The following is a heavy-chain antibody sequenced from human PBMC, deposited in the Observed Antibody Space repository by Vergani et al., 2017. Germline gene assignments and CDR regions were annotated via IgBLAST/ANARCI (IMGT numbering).Heavy chain of an antibody. CDR1: GDSISSNNC. D-gene: IGHD2-2*02. CDR3: ATIGYRRWGYYFDY. Sequence: QVQLQESGPGLVKPPGTLSLTCAVSGDSISSNNCWTWVRQPPGKGLEWIGEICHTEDTKYSTSLKSRVTVSVDESRNLFSLRLHSVTAADTAVYYCATIGYRRWGYYFDYWGQGILVTVSS. J-gene: IGHJ4*02. V-gene: IGHV4-4*03. CDR2: ICHTEDT.